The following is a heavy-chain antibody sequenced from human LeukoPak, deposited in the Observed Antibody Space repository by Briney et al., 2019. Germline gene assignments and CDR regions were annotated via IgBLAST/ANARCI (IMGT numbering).Heavy chain of an antibody. CDR1: GFSFSSYE. D-gene: IGHD4-17*01. CDR2: ISSRGGTT. J-gene: IGHJ3*02. V-gene: IGHV3-48*03. Sequence: GSLTLSCAASGFSFSSYEMNWVRRAPGKGLEWVSYISSRGGTTYYADSVKGRFTISRDNAKDSLYLQMNSLRVEDTAVYYCAREPLSVYTVNDAFDIWGQGRIAPVSS. CDR3: AREPLSVYTVNDAFDI.